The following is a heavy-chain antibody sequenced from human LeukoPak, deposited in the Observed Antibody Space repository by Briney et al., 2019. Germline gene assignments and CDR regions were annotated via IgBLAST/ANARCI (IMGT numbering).Heavy chain of an antibody. J-gene: IGHJ6*03. D-gene: IGHD3-9*01. CDR3: ARGDYDILTGYADYYYYMDV. V-gene: IGHV1-2*02. Sequence: ASVNVSCNASGYTFTGYYMHWVRQPPGQGREWMGWINPNSGGTNYAQKFQDRVTMTSDTSISTAYMELSRLRSDDTAVYYCARGDYDILTGYADYYYYMDVWGKGTTVTISS. CDR1: GYTFTGYY. CDR2: INPNSGGT.